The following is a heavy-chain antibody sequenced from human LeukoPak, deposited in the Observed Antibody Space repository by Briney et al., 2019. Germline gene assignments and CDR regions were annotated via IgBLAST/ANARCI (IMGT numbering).Heavy chain of an antibody. V-gene: IGHV3-15*01. Sequence: PGGSLRLSCAASGFTFSSYSMNWVRQAPGKGLEWVGRINSKTDGGTTDYAAPVKGRFTISRDDSKNTLYLQMNSLKTEDTAVYYCTPRVTGRGGRLFDYWGQGTLVTVSS. CDR1: GFTFSSYS. J-gene: IGHJ4*02. D-gene: IGHD1-20*01. CDR2: INSKTDGGTT. CDR3: TPRVTGRGGRLFDY.